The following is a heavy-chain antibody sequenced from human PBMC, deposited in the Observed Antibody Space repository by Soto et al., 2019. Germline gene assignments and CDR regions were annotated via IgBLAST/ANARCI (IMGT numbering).Heavy chain of an antibody. J-gene: IGHJ2*01. CDR1: GGSISSYY. Sequence: QVQLQESGPGLVKPSETLSLTCTVSGGSISSYYWSWIRQPPGKGLEWIGYIYYSGSTNYNPSLYSRVTITVDTSNNQVSLKLSSVTAADTAVYYCARRPPATVVTPYWYFDLWGRGTLVTVSS. D-gene: IGHD4-17*01. CDR3: ARRPPATVVTPYWYFDL. CDR2: IYYSGST. V-gene: IGHV4-59*08.